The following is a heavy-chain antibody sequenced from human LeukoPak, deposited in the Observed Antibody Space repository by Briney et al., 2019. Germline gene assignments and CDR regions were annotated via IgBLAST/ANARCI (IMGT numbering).Heavy chain of an antibody. J-gene: IGHJ4*02. D-gene: IGHD6-19*01. CDR1: GFTFTSYA. V-gene: IGHV3-23*01. CDR2: LTGDGNT. Sequence: GGSLRLSCAASGFTFTSYAMSWVRQAPGKGLEWVSVLTGDGNTYYADSVKGRFTNSRDDSKNTLFLQMNSLRAEDTAVYYCAGGSGWVSVDWGQGTLVTVSS. CDR3: AGGSGWVSVD.